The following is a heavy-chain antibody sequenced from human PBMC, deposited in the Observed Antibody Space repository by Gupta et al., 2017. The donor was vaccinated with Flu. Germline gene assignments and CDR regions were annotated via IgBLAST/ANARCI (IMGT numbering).Heavy chain of an antibody. CDR2: ISSSSSTI. CDR3: ARVRWGGYYYYGMDV. V-gene: IGHV3-48*01. D-gene: IGHD3-16*01. J-gene: IGHJ6*02. Sequence: MNWVRQAPGKGLEWVSYISSSSSTIYYADSVKGRFTISRDNAKNSLYLQMNSLRAEDTAVYYCARVRWGGYYYYGMDVWGQGTTVTVSS.